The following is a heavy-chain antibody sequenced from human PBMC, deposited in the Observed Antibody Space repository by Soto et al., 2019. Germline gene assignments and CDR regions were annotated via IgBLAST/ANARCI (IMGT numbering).Heavy chain of an antibody. Sequence: PGGSLRLSCVASGHTFHSYAMSWVRQAPGKGLERVSGISGNGGSTYYADSVRGRFTISRDDSKNTLYLQMNSLRAEDTAVYYCAREHCYDSSGYERTYYYYYGMDVWGQGTTVTVSS. CDR2: ISGNGGST. J-gene: IGHJ6*02. CDR3: AREHCYDSSGYERTYYYYYGMDV. CDR1: GHTFHSYA. D-gene: IGHD3-22*01. V-gene: IGHV3-23*01.